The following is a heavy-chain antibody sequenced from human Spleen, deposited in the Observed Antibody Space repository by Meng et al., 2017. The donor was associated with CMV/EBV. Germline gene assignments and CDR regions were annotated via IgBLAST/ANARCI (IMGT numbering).Heavy chain of an antibody. D-gene: IGHD1-7*01. CDR3: ARGEETGTTDY. Sequence: SCAASGLTFRSYAMHWGRQAPGKGLEWVTGISYDGRNMYYADSVKGRFTISKDNSKNTLYLQMNSLRAEDTAVYYCARGEETGTTDYWGQGTLVTVSS. CDR1: GLTFRSYA. CDR2: ISYDGRNM. J-gene: IGHJ4*02. V-gene: IGHV3-30*04.